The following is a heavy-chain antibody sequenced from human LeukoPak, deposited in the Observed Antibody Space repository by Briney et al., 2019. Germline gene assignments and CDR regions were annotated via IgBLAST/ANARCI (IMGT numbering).Heavy chain of an antibody. D-gene: IGHD3-3*01. CDR1: AGSISSYY. CDR3: ARTQGYDFWSGYDDAFDI. V-gene: IGHV4-59*01. Sequence: IPSETLSLTCTVSAGSISSYYWSWIRQPPGKGLEWIGYIYYSGSTNYNPSLKSRVTISVDTSKNQFSLKLSSVTAADTAVYYCARTQGYDFWSGYDDAFDIWGQGTMATVSS. CDR2: IYYSGST. J-gene: IGHJ3*02.